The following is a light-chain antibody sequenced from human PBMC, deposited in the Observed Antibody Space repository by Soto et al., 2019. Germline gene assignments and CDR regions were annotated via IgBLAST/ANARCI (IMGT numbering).Light chain of an antibody. CDR3: QQTHSVPLT. J-gene: IGKJ4*01. Sequence: DIHMTQSPSSLSASLGDRVTITCRATQSITRYLNWYQLRPGKAPKLLIYAASSLQSGVPSRFSGGGSRTDFTLTISSLQPEDFATYYCQQTHSVPLTFGGGTKVEIK. CDR1: QSITRY. CDR2: AAS. V-gene: IGKV1-39*01.